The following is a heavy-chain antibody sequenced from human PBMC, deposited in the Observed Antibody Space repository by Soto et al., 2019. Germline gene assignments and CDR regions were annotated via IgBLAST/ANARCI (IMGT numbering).Heavy chain of an antibody. V-gene: IGHV4-34*01. CDR2: INHSGST. CDR1: GGSFSGYY. Sequence: ASETLSLTCAVYGGSFSGYYWSWIRQPPGKGLEWIGEINHSGSTNYNPSLKSRVTISVDTSKNQFSLKLSSVTAADTAVYYCARGRGSYRQAGYYYYMDVWGKGTTVTVSS. D-gene: IGHD3-16*02. J-gene: IGHJ6*03. CDR3: ARGRGSYRQAGYYYYMDV.